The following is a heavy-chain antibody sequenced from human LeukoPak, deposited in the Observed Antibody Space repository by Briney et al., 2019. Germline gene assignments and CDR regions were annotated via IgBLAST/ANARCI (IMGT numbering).Heavy chain of an antibody. CDR3: ARRQVATWDFDY. V-gene: IGHV5-51*01. D-gene: IGHD5-12*01. CDR2: IDPGDSHA. Sequence: GESLKISCKGSGYNFSNYGIGWVRQMPGKGLEWMGLIDPGDSHAIYSPSFQGQVTISADKSISAAYLQWSSLKASDTAMYYCARRQVATWDFDYWGQGTLVTVSS. CDR1: GYNFSNYG. J-gene: IGHJ4*02.